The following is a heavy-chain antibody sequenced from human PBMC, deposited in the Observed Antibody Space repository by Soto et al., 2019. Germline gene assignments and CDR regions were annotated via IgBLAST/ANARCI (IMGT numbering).Heavy chain of an antibody. CDR1: GYTFTGYY. D-gene: IGHD4-4*01. CDR3: ARGVYSNSYTNYYYGMDG. J-gene: IGHJ6*02. CDR2: INPNSGGT. Sequence: ASVKVSCKASGYTFTGYYMHWVRQAPGHGLEWMGWINPNSGGTNYAQKFQGWVTMTRDTSISTAYMELSRLRSDDTAVYYCARGVYSNSYTNYYYGMDGWGQGTTVTVSS. V-gene: IGHV1-2*04.